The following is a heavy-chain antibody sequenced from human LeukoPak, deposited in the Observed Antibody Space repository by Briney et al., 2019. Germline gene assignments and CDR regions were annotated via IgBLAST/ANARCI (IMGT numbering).Heavy chain of an antibody. J-gene: IGHJ6*02. Sequence: GGSLRLSCAASGFTVSSNYMSWVRQAPGKGLEWVSVIYSGGSTYYADSVKGRFTISRDNSKNTLYLQMNSLRAEDTAVCYCARAPVRYFDWLLSDYYYYGMDVWGQGTTVTVSS. CDR2: IYSGGST. CDR3: ARAPVRYFDWLLSDYYYYGMDV. CDR1: GFTVSSNY. V-gene: IGHV3-53*01. D-gene: IGHD3-9*01.